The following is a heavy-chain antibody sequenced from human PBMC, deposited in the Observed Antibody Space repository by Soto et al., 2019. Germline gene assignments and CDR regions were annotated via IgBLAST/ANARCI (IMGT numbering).Heavy chain of an antibody. CDR1: GFTFSSYS. CDR3: ARVYGTSVSYDFWSGYYTQDFDY. CDR2: ISSSSSTI. Sequence: GGSLRLSCAASGFTFSSYSMNWVRQAPGKGLEWVSYISSSSSTIYYADSVKGRFTISRDNAKNSLYLQMNSLRAEDTAVYYCARVYGTSVSYDFWSGYYTQDFDYWGQGTLVTSPQ. D-gene: IGHD3-3*01. J-gene: IGHJ4*02. V-gene: IGHV3-48*01.